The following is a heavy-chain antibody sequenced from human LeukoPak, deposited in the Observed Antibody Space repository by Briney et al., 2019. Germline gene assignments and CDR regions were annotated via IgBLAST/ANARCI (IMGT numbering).Heavy chain of an antibody. V-gene: IGHV1-18*01. CDR2: ISAYNGNT. CDR1: GYTFTSYG. Sequence: ASVKVSCKASGYTFTSYGISWVRQAPGQGLEWMGWISAYNGNTNYAQKLQGRVTMTTDTSTSTAYMELSSLRSEDTAVYYCARTPITYDFLVSDWFDPWGQGTLVTVSS. CDR3: ARTPITYDFLVSDWFDP. J-gene: IGHJ5*02. D-gene: IGHD3-3*01.